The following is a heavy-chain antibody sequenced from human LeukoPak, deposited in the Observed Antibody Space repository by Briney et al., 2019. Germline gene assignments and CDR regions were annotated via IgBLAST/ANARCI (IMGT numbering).Heavy chain of an antibody. D-gene: IGHD3-3*01. CDR2: ISSSSSYI. CDR3: ARDIVRITIFGVVTPSAYGMDV. V-gene: IGHV3-21*01. Sequence: PGGSLRLSCAASGFTFSSYSMNWVRQAPGKGLEWVSSISSSSSYIYYADSVKGRFTISRDNAKNSLYLQMNSLRAEDTAVYYCARDIVRITIFGVVTPSAYGMDVWGQGTTVTVS. CDR1: GFTFSSYS. J-gene: IGHJ6*02.